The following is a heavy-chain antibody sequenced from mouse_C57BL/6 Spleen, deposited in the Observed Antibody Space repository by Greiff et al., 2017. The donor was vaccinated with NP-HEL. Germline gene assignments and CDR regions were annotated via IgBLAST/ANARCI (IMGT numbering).Heavy chain of an antibody. CDR2: IDPSDSEP. Sequence: QVQLQQPGAELVRPGSSVKLSCKASGYTFTSYWMHWVKQRPIQGLEWIGNIDPSDSEPHYNQKFKDKATLTVDKSSSTAYMQLSSLTSEDSAVYYCARYGFGRDAMDYWGQGTSVTVSS. D-gene: IGHD2-2*01. V-gene: IGHV1-52*01. CDR3: ARYGFGRDAMDY. CDR1: GYTFTSYW. J-gene: IGHJ4*01.